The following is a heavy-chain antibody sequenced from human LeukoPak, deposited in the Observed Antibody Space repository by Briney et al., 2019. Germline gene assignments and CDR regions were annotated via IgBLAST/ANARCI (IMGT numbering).Heavy chain of an antibody. Sequence: PGGSLRLSCAASGFTFDDYGMSWVRQAPGKGLEWVSGINWSGGETDYADSVKGGFIISRDNAKNSLYLQMSALTVDDTAVYYCVRHERRVYYYYYIDVWGKGTTVIVSS. CDR1: GFTFDDYG. V-gene: IGHV3-20*04. CDR3: VRHERRVYYYYYIDV. D-gene: IGHD1-1*01. CDR2: INWSGGET. J-gene: IGHJ6*03.